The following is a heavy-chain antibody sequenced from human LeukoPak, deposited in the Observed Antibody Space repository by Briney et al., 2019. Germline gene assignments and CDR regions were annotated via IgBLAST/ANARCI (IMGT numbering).Heavy chain of an antibody. J-gene: IGHJ6*03. Sequence: GGSLRLSCAASGFTFSSYGMHWVRQAPGKGLEWVAFIRYDGSNKYYADSVKGRFTISRDNSKNTLYLQMNSLRAEDTAVYYCAKGGYDYYYYYMDVWGKGTTVTVSS. CDR3: AKGGYDYYYYYMDV. CDR2: IRYDGSNK. CDR1: GFTFSSYG. D-gene: IGHD3-22*01. V-gene: IGHV3-30*02.